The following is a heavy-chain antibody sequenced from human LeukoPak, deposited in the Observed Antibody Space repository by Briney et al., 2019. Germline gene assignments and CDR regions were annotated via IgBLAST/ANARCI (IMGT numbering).Heavy chain of an antibody. V-gene: IGHV4-59*12. CDR2: GHQSGST. J-gene: IGHJ4*02. CDR1: GGSISTDY. D-gene: IGHD3-10*01. Sequence: SETLSLTCTVSGGSISTDYWSWIRQPPGKGPEWIAYGHQSGSTNYNPSFKSRVTISVDTSKNQFSLKLSSVTAADTAVYYCARRMVNFDYWGQGTLVTVSS. CDR3: ARRMVNFDY.